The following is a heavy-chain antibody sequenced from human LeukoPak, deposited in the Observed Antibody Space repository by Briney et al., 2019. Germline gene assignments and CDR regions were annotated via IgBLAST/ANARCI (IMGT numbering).Heavy chain of an antibody. CDR3: ARVLRFLEWLLFDY. D-gene: IGHD3-3*01. CDR1: GFTFSDYY. Sequence: PGRSLRLSCAASGFTFSDYYMSSIRQAPGQELEWVSYISSSGSIIYYADSVKGRFTISRDNAKNSLYLQMNSLRAEDTAVYYCARVLRFLEWLLFDYWGQGTLVTVSS. CDR2: ISSSGSII. J-gene: IGHJ4*02. V-gene: IGHV3-11*04.